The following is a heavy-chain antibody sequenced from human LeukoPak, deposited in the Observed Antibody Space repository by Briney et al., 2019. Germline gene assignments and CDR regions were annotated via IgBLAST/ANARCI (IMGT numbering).Heavy chain of an antibody. V-gene: IGHV3-33*08. CDR1: GFTFSSCG. CDR2: IGYDGSSK. Sequence: GGSLRLSCAASGFTFSSCGMHWVRQAPGKGLEWVALIGYDGSSKKHADSVRGRFTISRDDSKNTLYLQMDSLRAEDTAVYYCATDRGVFGSKQGSYFDFRGQGTLVTVSS. J-gene: IGHJ4*02. CDR3: ATDRGVFGSKQGSYFDF. D-gene: IGHD3-10*01.